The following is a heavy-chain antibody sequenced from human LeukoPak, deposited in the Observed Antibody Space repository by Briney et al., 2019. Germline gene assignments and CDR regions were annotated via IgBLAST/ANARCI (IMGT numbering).Heavy chain of an antibody. CDR2: INHSGST. J-gene: IGHJ4*02. V-gene: IGHV4-34*01. D-gene: IGHD2-2*02. CDR3: ARSHCSSTSCHTTGDY. CDR1: GGSFSGYY. Sequence: SETLSLTCAVYGGSFSGYYWSWIRQPPGKGLEWIGEINHSGSTNYNPSLKSRVTISVDTSKNQFSLKLSSVTAADTAVYYCARSHCSSTSCHTTGDYWGQGTLVTVPS.